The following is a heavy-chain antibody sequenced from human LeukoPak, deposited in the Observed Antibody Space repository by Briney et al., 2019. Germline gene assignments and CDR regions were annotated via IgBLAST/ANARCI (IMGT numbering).Heavy chain of an antibody. D-gene: IGHD4-17*01. CDR2: VFYDGTT. Sequence: SETLSLTCTVSGDFISRTNFYWGWIRQPPGKGPEWIGSVFYDGTTYYHPSLESRATVSVDTSKNQFFLKLSSVTAADTAVYYCARGRGTVTTYRYWGQGTLVTVSS. CDR3: ARGRGTVTTYRY. J-gene: IGHJ4*02. V-gene: IGHV4-39*01. CDR1: GDFISRTNFY.